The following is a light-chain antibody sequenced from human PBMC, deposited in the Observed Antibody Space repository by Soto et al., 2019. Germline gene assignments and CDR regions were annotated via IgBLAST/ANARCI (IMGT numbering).Light chain of an antibody. CDR1: SSNIGAGYD. J-gene: IGLJ2*01. V-gene: IGLV1-40*01. CDR2: GNS. Sequence: QSVLTQPPSVSGAPGQRVTISCTGSSSNIGAGYDVHWYQQLPGTAPKLLIYGNSHRPSGVPDRFSGSKSGTSASLAITGLQAEDEADYYCQSYDSILSGVVFGGVTKLTVL. CDR3: QSYDSILSGVV.